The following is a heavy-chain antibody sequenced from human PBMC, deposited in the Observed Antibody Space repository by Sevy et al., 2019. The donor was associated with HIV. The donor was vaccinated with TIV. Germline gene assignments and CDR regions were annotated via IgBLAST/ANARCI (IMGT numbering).Heavy chain of an antibody. V-gene: IGHV1-69*10. CDR1: GGTFSNNA. Sequence: ASVKVSCKASGGTFSNNAVSWVRQAPGQGLEWMGGIIPIVGITNYAKKLQGRVTITADKSTGTVYMELSNLRSEDTGVYYWAGGGGVDNVADEDAFDIWGQGTMVTVSS. CDR3: AGGGGVDNVADEDAFDI. CDR2: IIPIVGIT. J-gene: IGHJ3*02. D-gene: IGHD6-13*01.